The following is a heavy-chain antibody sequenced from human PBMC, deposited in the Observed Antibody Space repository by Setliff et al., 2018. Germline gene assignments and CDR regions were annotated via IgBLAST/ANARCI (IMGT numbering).Heavy chain of an antibody. CDR1: GFPFSSYT. CDR2: ISRDSLHI. D-gene: IGHD2-15*01. CDR3: ARTCSGSGCYAGLES. Sequence: PGGSLRLSCAASGFPFSSYTMNWIRQAPGKGLEWVSSISRDSLHIYYADSLKGRFTISRDNSKNTLYLQMNSLRPEDTAVYYCARTCSGSGCYAGLESWGQGTPVTVSS. J-gene: IGHJ4*02. V-gene: IGHV3-23*01.